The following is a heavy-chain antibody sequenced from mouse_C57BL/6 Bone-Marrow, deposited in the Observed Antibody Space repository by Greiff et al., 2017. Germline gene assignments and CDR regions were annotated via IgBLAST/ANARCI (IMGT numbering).Heavy chain of an antibody. V-gene: IGHV5-4*01. D-gene: IGHD4-1*01. CDR1: GFTFSSYA. CDR3: ARDDLGPEGYAMDY. J-gene: IGHJ4*01. Sequence: EVKLVESGGGLVKPGGSLKLSCAASGFTFSSYAMSWVRQTPEKRLEWVATISDGGSYTYYPDNVKGRFTISRDNAKNNLYLQMSHLKSEDTAMYYCARDDLGPEGYAMDYWGQGTSVTVSS. CDR2: ISDGGSYT.